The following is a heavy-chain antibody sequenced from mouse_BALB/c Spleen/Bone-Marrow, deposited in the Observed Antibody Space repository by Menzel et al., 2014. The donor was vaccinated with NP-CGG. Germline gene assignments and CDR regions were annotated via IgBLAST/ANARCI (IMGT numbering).Heavy chain of an antibody. CDR2: ISYSGNA. D-gene: IGHD1-2*01. Sequence: EVQLQQSGPSLVKPSQTLSLTCSVTGDSITSSYWNWIRKFPGNKLEYMGYISYSGNAYYNPSLKSQISLTRDTSKNQYYLQLNSVTTEDTATYFCARGNGYHFDYWGQGTTLTVSS. J-gene: IGHJ2*01. V-gene: IGHV3-8*02. CDR3: ARGNGYHFDY. CDR1: GDSITSSY.